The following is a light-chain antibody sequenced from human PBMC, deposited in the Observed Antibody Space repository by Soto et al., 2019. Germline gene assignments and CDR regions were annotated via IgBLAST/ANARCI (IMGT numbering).Light chain of an antibody. J-gene: IGKJ1*01. CDR2: GAS. CDR3: QQYGSSRWT. V-gene: IGKV3-20*01. Sequence: EIVLTQSPSTLSLSPGERATLSCRASQSVSSSYLAWYQQKPGQAPRLLIYGASTRATGIPDRFSGSGSGTDFTLTISTLEPEDFAVYYCQQYGSSRWTFGQGTKVDIK. CDR1: QSVSSSY.